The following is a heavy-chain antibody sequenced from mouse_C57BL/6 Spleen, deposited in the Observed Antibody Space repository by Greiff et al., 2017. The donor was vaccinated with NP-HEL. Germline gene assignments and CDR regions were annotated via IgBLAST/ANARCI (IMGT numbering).Heavy chain of an antibody. D-gene: IGHD1-1*01. V-gene: IGHV1-47*01. Sequence: VQLQQPGAELVKPGASVKMSCKASGYTFTTYPIEWMKQNHGKSLEWIGNFHPYNDDTKYNQKFKGKATLTVEKSSSTVYLELRRLTSADSAFYSSSSRAYGSSSFAYWGQGTLVTVSA. CDR2: FHPYNDDT. J-gene: IGHJ3*01. CDR1: GYTFTTYP. CDR3: SSRAYGSSSFAY.